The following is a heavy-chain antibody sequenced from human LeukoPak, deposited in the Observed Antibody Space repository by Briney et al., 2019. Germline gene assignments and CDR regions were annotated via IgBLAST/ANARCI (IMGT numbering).Heavy chain of an antibody. CDR2: VSYSGST. V-gene: IGHV4-39*02. J-gene: IGHJ5*02. CDR3: ARNIYCSSTSCLLTRVDP. D-gene: IGHD2-2*01. CDR1: GGSISSSSSY. Sequence: PSETLSLTCTVSGGSISSSSSYWGWIRQPPGKGLEWIGDVSYSGSTSYNPSLKSRVTISIDTSKNHFSLKLTSVTAADTAVYYCARNIYCSSTSCLLTRVDPWGQGTLVTVSS.